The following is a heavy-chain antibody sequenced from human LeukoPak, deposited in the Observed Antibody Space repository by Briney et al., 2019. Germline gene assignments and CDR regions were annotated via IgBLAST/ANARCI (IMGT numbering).Heavy chain of an antibody. Sequence: SETLSLTCAVSGYSITSSSWWGWIRQPPGKGLEWIGYIYHSGSTYYNPSLKSRVTISVDRSKNQFSLKLSSVTAADTAVYYCARGEVWFDPWGQGTLVTVSS. CDR3: ARGEVWFDP. V-gene: IGHV4-28*03. D-gene: IGHD1-26*01. CDR1: GYSITSSSW. J-gene: IGHJ5*02. CDR2: IYHSGST.